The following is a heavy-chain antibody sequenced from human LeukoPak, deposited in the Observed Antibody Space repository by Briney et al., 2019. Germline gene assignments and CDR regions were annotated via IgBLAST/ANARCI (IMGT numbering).Heavy chain of an antibody. CDR1: GGSISSGGYY. V-gene: IGHV4-61*02. CDR3: ARDRTVVTPHLYYYMDV. Sequence: SETLSLTCTVSGGSISSGGYYWSWIRQPAGKGLEWIGRIYSRGSTNSNPSLKSRVTISLDTSKNQFSLKLTSVTAADTAVYYCARDRTVVTPHLYYYMDVWGKGTTVTVSS. CDR2: IYSRGST. D-gene: IGHD4-23*01. J-gene: IGHJ6*03.